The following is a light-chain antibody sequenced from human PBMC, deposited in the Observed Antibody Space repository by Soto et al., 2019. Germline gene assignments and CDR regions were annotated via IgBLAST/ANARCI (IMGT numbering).Light chain of an antibody. V-gene: IGKV3-20*01. CDR3: QQYGDSPFT. J-gene: IGKJ3*01. CDR2: AAS. Sequence: EVVLTQSPGTLSLSPGERATLSCRASQIVTINSLAWYQQKPGEPPRLLIYAASTRASAIPDRFSGSGSGTDFTLTISRLQPEDFALYYCQQYGDSPFTFGPGTRVDVK. CDR1: QIVTINS.